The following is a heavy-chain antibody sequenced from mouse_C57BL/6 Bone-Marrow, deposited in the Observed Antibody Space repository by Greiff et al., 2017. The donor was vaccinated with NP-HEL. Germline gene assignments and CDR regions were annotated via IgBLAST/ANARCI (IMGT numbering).Heavy chain of an antibody. Sequence: VQLQQSGPGLVQPSQSLSITCTVSGFSLTSYGVHWVRQPPGKGLEWLGVIWSGGSTDYNAAFISRLSISKDNSKSQVFFKMNSLQADDTAIYYCAKTFYYSNGWFAYWGQGTLVTVSA. J-gene: IGHJ3*01. CDR3: AKTFYYSNGWFAY. CDR2: IWSGGST. CDR1: GFSLTSYG. D-gene: IGHD2-5*01. V-gene: IGHV2-4*01.